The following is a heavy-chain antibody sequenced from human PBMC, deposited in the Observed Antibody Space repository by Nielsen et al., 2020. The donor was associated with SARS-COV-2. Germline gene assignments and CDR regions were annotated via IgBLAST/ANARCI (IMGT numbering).Heavy chain of an antibody. CDR3: VRGSGSYYSSDDAFDI. J-gene: IGHJ3*02. CDR1: GFTFSSYD. V-gene: IGHV3-13*04. D-gene: IGHD3-10*01. CDR2: IGTAGDT. Sequence: GGSLRLPCAASGFTFSSYDMHWVRQATGKGLEWVSAIGTAGDTYYPGSVKGRFTISRENAKNSLYLQMNSLRAGDTAVYYCVRGSGSYYSSDDAFDIWGQGTMVTVSS.